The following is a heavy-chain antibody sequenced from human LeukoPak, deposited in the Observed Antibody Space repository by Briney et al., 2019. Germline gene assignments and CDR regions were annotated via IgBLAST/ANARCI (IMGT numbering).Heavy chain of an antibody. CDR2: IKQDGSEK. CDR1: GFTFGSYW. J-gene: IGHJ4*02. V-gene: IGHV3-7*04. D-gene: IGHD3-3*02. CDR3: GRDEGAISV. Sequence: PGGSLRLSCAASGFTFGSYWMTWVRQAPGKGLEWVANIKQDGSEKYYVDSVKGRFTISRDNAKNSVYLQMKSLRAEDTAVYYCGRDEGAISVWGQGTLVTVSS.